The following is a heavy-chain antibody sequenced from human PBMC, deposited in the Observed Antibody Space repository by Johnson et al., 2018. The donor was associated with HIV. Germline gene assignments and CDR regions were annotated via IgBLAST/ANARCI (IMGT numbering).Heavy chain of an antibody. V-gene: IGHV3-13*01. D-gene: IGHD3-3*01. CDR1: GFTFSSYD. CDR3: ARGRPYYNLWSGDDAFDI. CDR2: IGTAGDT. Sequence: VQLVESGGGLVQPGGSLRLSCAASGFTFSSYDMHWVRQATGKGLEWVSAIGTAGDTYYPGSVKGRFTISRENAKNSLYLQMNSLRAGDTAVYYCARGRPYYNLWSGDDAFDIWGQGTMVTVSS. J-gene: IGHJ3*02.